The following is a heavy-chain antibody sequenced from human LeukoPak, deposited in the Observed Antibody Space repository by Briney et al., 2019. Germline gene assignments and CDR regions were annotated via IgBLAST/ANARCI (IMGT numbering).Heavy chain of an antibody. CDR3: ARSYRATAGIVDV. J-gene: IGHJ6*02. CDR2: ISDSGSDM. Sequence: GGSLRLSCAASDFTLTDYYMTWIPQAPGKGLEWLSYISDSGSDMYSADSVKGRFTISRDNAKNSLYLQMNSLRAEDTAVYYCARSYRATAGIVDVWGQGTTVTVSS. V-gene: IGHV3-11*01. D-gene: IGHD6-13*01. CDR1: DFTLTDYY.